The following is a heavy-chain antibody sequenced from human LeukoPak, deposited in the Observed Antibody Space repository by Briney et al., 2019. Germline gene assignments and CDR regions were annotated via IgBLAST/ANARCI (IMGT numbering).Heavy chain of an antibody. CDR1: GFTFSSYG. V-gene: IGHV3-30*18. Sequence: GGSLRLSCAASGFTFSSYGMHWVRQAPGKGLEWVAVISYDGSNKYYADSVKGRFTISRDNSKNTLYLQMNSLRAEDTAVYYCAKDVAIYSSSWYAFDYWGQGTLVTVSS. J-gene: IGHJ4*02. CDR3: AKDVAIYSSSWYAFDY. D-gene: IGHD6-13*01. CDR2: ISYDGSNK.